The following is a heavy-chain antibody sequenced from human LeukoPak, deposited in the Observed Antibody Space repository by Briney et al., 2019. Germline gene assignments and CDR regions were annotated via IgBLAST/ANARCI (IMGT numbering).Heavy chain of an antibody. V-gene: IGHV3-48*01. CDR1: GFTFDTFG. D-gene: IGHD3-10*01. CDR3: ARDDSGYYYYMDF. J-gene: IGHJ6*03. CDR2: ISYSGRVI. Sequence: GGSLRLSCEASGFTFDTFGMHWVRRAPGQGLEWLSYISYSGRVIYYADSVKGRFTISRDNDENSLYLQMSSLRAEDTAVYYCARDDSGYYYYMDFWGEGTTVTVSS.